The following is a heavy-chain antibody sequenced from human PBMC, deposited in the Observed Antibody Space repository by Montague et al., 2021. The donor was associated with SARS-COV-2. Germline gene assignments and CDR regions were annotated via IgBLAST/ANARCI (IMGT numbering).Heavy chain of an antibody. CDR2: ISYDGSNK. V-gene: IGHV3-30*04. Sequence: SLRLSCAASGFTFSSYAMHWVRQAPGKGLEWVAVISYDGSNKYYIDSVKGRFTISRDNSKNMLYLQMNSLRAEDTAVYYCAREGLGNYYDSSGYYPFDYWGQGTLVTVSS. CDR3: AREGLGNYYDSSGYYPFDY. J-gene: IGHJ4*02. D-gene: IGHD3-22*01. CDR1: GFTFSSYA.